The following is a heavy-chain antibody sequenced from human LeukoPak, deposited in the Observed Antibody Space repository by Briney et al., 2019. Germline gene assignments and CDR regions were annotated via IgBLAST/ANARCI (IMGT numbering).Heavy chain of an antibody. CDR2: ISYDGSNK. CDR1: GFTFSSYA. D-gene: IGHD4-17*01. V-gene: IGHV3-30*04. J-gene: IGHJ4*02. Sequence: PGGSLRLSCAASGFTFSSYAMHWVRQAPGKGLEWVAVISYDGSNKYYADSVKGRFTISRDNAKNSLYLQMNSLRAEDMALYYCAKGTSGMTVIPNFDYWGQGTLVTVSS. CDR3: AKGTSGMTVIPNFDY.